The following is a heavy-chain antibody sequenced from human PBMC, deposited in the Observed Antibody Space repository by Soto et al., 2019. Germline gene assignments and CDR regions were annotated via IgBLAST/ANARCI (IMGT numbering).Heavy chain of an antibody. CDR1: GFTFSNYG. V-gene: IGHV3-23*01. Sequence: EVQLLGSGGGSVQPGGSLRLSCAASGFTFSNYGMTWVRQAPGKGLEWLSATSDGSTFYRESVKGRFTMSRDDSINMLFLHMSSLRAEDTDTYYCARLVPGTWFGDYWGQGILVSVSS. D-gene: IGHD6-19*01. CDR2: TSDGST. CDR3: ARLVPGTWFGDY. J-gene: IGHJ4*02.